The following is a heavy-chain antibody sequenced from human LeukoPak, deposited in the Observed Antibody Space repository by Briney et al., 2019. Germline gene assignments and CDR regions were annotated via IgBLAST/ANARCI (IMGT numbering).Heavy chain of an antibody. Sequence: SETLSLTCTVSGGSISSYYWSWIRQPAGKGLEWIGRIYTSGSTNYNPSLKSRVTMSVDTSKNQFSLKLSSVTAADTAVYYCARLSDDFWSGQYYYYGMDVWGQGTTVTVSS. CDR2: IYTSGST. CDR1: GGSISSYY. J-gene: IGHJ6*02. V-gene: IGHV4-4*07. D-gene: IGHD3-3*01. CDR3: ARLSDDFWSGQYYYYGMDV.